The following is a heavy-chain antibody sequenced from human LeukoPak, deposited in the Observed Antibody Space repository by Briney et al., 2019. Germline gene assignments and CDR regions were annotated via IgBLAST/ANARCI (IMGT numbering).Heavy chain of an antibody. CDR3: AKDMGYYDSSGNDAFDI. CDR2: ISWNSGSI. J-gene: IGHJ3*02. D-gene: IGHD3-22*01. V-gene: IGHV3-9*01. Sequence: GGSLRLSCAAPGFTFDDYAMHWVRQAPGKGLEWVSGISWNSGSIGYADSVKGRFTISRDNAKNSLYLQMNSLRAEDTALYYCAKDMGYYDSSGNDAFDIWGQGTMVTVSS. CDR1: GFTFDDYA.